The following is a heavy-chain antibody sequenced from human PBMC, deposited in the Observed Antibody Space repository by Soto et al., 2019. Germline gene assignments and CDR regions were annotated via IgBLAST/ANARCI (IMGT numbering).Heavy chain of an antibody. Sequence: SETLSLTCTVSGGSVSSGNYYWSWIRQPPGKGLEWIGYIYYSGSTNYNPSLRSRVTISVDTSKNQFSLKLSSVTAADTAVYYCARLSGSYYRANYFDYWGQGTLVTVSS. CDR1: GGSVSSGNYY. J-gene: IGHJ4*02. CDR2: IYYSGST. CDR3: ARLSGSYYRANYFDY. D-gene: IGHD3-10*01. V-gene: IGHV4-61*01.